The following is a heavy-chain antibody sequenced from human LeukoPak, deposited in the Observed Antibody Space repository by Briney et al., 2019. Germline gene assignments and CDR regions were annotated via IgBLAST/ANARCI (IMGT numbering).Heavy chain of an antibody. CDR3: ARELDWSGYYMFPSYYYGMDV. J-gene: IGHJ6*02. CDR1: GGSFGYFS. V-gene: IGHV1-69*06. Sequence: ASVKVSCKASGGSFGYFSVNWLRQAPGQGPEWMGDIVPFFETANYAQNFQGRVTITADKATGTAYMELRSLRSDDTAVYYCARELDWSGYYMFPSYYYGMDVWGQGTTVTVSS. D-gene: IGHD3-3*01. CDR2: IVPFFETA.